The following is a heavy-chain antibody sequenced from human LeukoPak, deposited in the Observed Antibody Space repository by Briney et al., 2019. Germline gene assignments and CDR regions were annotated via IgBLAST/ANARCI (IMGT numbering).Heavy chain of an antibody. J-gene: IGHJ4*02. Sequence: SVKVPCKASGGTFSSYAISWVRQAPGQGLEWMGGIIPIFGTANYAQKFQGRVTITADESTSTAYMELSSLRSEDTAVYYCARANYYDSSGYYYGYWGQGTLVTVSS. CDR3: ARANYYDSSGYYYGY. D-gene: IGHD3-22*01. CDR1: GGTFSSYA. V-gene: IGHV1-69*13. CDR2: IIPIFGTA.